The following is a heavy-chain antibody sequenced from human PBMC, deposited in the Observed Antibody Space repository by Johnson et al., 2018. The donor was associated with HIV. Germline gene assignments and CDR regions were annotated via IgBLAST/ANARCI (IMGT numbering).Heavy chain of an antibody. CDR1: GFTFSDYY. D-gene: IGHD6-13*01. J-gene: IGHJ3*02. V-gene: IGHV3-11*04. Sequence: QVQLVESGGGLLMPAASLSLSCAPSGFTFSDYYMNWIRQAPGKGLEWVSYISSSGSSIYYADSVKGRFTISRDNAENSLYLQMNSLRAEDTAVYYCARDGGVAAAVGVVAFDIWGQGTLVTVSS. CDR2: ISSSGSSI. CDR3: ARDGGVAAAVGVVAFDI.